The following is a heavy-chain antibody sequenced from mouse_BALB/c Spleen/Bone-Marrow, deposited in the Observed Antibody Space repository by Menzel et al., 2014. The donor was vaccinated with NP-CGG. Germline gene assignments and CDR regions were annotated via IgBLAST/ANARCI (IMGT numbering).Heavy chain of an antibody. CDR2: IGRTDST. Sequence: EESGGRLVTPGTSLTLTCTXSRFSLSTYTMSWVRQAPGQGLEWIGIIGRTDSTYYATWATGRFTISKTSTTVDLKITSPTTEDTATYFCARMAYANGRGNYVFGYFNLWGQGTLVTVSS. J-gene: IGHJ2*01. CDR1: RFSLSTYT. V-gene: IGHV5-6-5*01. CDR3: ARMAYANGRGNYVFGYFNL. D-gene: IGHD1-1*02.